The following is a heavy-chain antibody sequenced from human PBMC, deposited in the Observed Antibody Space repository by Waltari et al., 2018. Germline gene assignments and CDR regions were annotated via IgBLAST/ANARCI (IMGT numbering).Heavy chain of an antibody. CDR3: AKQPGYSSGWNEDYFDY. CDR2: IIPSLGIA. V-gene: IGHV1-69*02. CDR1: GGTFSSYT. Sequence: QVQLVQSGAEVKKPGSSVKVSCKASGGTFSSYTISWVRQAPGQGLEWMGRIIPSLGIANYAQKFQGRGTITADKSTSTAYMELSSLRAEDTAVYYCAKQPGYSSGWNEDYFDYWGQGTLVTVSS. D-gene: IGHD6-19*01. J-gene: IGHJ4*02.